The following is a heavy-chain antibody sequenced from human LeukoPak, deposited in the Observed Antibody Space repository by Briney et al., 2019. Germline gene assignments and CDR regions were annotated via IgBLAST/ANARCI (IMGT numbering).Heavy chain of an antibody. CDR3: ARDSSPDSATTYYDALDM. CDR2: INGDGDGK. CDR1: GFSFRRFW. D-gene: IGHD1-1*01. Sequence: TGGSLRLSCAGSGFSFRRFWMTWVRQAPGRGLEWVANINGDGDGKRYADSVKDRSTISRDNARSLVFLQIHSLRDEDTALYYCARDSSPDSATTYYDALDMWGQGTMVTVSS. V-gene: IGHV3-7*01. J-gene: IGHJ3*02.